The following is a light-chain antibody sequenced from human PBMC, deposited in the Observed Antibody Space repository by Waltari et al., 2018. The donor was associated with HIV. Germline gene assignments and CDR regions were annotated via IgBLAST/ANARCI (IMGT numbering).Light chain of an antibody. Sequence: EIFLTQSPDTLSVSPGERVTLPCRASKSVSSNLAWYQQKPGQPPRLLIQAASTRATGVPPRFRGSGSGTEFTLTIAGLQSEDLGVYYCQQYNNWPPLTFGGGTRVEIK. V-gene: IGKV3-15*01. CDR3: QQYNNWPPLT. CDR2: AAS. J-gene: IGKJ4*01. CDR1: KSVSSN.